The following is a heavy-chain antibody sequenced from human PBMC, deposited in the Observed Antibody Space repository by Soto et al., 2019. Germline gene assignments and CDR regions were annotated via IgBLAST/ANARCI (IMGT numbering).Heavy chain of an antibody. D-gene: IGHD3-3*01. CDR1: GDTFSSYA. CDR3: ASSGREYYDFWSASFDY. CDR2: IIPIFGTA. J-gene: IGHJ4*02. Sequence: GASVKVSCKASGDTFSSYAISWVRQAPGQGLEWMGGIIPIFGTANYAQKFQGRVTITADESTSTAYMELSSLRSEDTAVYYCASSGREYYDFWSASFDYWGQGTLVTVSS. V-gene: IGHV1-69*13.